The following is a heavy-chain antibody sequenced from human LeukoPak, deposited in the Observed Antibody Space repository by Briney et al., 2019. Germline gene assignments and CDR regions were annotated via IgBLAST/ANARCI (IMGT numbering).Heavy chain of an antibody. CDR3: ARSLSSGYYQEYFQH. D-gene: IGHD3-22*01. V-gene: IGHV1-2*02. Sequence: GASVKVSCKASGYTFTGYYMHWVRQAPGQGLEWMGWINPNSGGTNYAQKLQGRVTMTTDTSTSTAYMELRSLRSDDTAVYYCARSLSSGYYQEYFQHWGQGTLVTVSS. J-gene: IGHJ1*01. CDR2: INPNSGGT. CDR1: GYTFTGYY.